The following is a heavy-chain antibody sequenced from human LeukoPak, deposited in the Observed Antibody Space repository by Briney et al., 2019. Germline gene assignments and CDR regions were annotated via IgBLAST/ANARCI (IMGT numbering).Heavy chain of an antibody. CDR3: ARVSEGY. CDR2: INPSGGST. V-gene: IGHV1-46*01. CDR1: GGTFSSYA. Sequence: ASVKVSCKASGGTFSSYAISWVRQAPGQGLEWMGIINPSGGSTSYAQKFQGRVTMTRDTSTSTVYMELSSLRSEDTAVYYCARVSEGYWGQGTLVTVSS. J-gene: IGHJ4*02.